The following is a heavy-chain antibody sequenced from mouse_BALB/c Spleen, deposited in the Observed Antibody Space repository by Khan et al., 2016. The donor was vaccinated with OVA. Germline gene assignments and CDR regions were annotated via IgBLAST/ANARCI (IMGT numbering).Heavy chain of an antibody. D-gene: IGHD2-10*01. V-gene: IGHV9-3-1*01. CDR2: INTYTGEP. CDR3: ARPPYFSYTLDH. Sequence: QIQLVQSGPELKKPGETVKISCKASGYTFTNYGMNWVKQSPGKALKWVGWINTYTGEPTYADDFKGRFAFSLETSANPAYLQINNLKNEDTSTYFCARPPYFSYTLDHWGQGTSVTVSS. J-gene: IGHJ4*01. CDR1: GYTFTNYG.